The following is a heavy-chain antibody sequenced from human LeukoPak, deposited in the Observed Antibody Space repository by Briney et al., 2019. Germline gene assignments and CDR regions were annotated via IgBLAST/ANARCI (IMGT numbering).Heavy chain of an antibody. CDR3: AKDQPLLVATTNWFDP. CDR2: ISGSGSGT. Sequence: GGSLRLSCAASGFTFSSYAMSWVRQAPGKGLEWVSTISGSGSGTYYADSVKGRFTISRDNSKNTLYLQMNSLRAEDTAVYYCAKDQPLLVATTNWFDPWGQGTLVTVSS. CDR1: GFTFSSYA. D-gene: IGHD5-12*01. J-gene: IGHJ5*02. V-gene: IGHV3-23*01.